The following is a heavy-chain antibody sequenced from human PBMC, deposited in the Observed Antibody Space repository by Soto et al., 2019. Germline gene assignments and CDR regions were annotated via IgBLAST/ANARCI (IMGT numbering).Heavy chain of an antibody. CDR1: GYTFTSYD. V-gene: IGHV1-46*01. Sequence: QVQLVQSGAEVKKPGASVKASCKASGYTFTSYDIHWVRQAPGQRLEWMGMINPTGGSTNYAQKIQGRVTLTRDTSTSTVYMELSSLTSEDTALYYCAKDGGFSGYDHFDYWGQGTLVTVSS. CDR2: INPTGGST. CDR3: AKDGGFSGYDHFDY. J-gene: IGHJ4*02. D-gene: IGHD5-12*01.